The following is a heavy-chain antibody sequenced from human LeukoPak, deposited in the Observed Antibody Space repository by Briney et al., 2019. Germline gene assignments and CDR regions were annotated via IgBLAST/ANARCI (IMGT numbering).Heavy chain of an antibody. V-gene: IGHV3-30*04. CDR2: ISSDGSKR. D-gene: IGHD4-23*01. CDR3: ARGAHKRDDYGGFFDY. Sequence: GGSLRLSCAASGFIFSNYAIHWVRQAPGKGLDWVAVISSDGSKRSYADSVRGRFTISRDNSKNTLYLQINSLRAEDTAVYYCARGAHKRDDYGGFFDYWGQGTLVTVSS. J-gene: IGHJ4*02. CDR1: GFIFSNYA.